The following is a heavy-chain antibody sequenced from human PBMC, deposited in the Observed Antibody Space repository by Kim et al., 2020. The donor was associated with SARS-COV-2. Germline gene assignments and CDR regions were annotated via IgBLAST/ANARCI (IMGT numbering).Heavy chain of an antibody. CDR1: GGSFSGYY. V-gene: IGHV4-34*01. CDR2: INHSGST. D-gene: IGHD1-26*01. J-gene: IGHJ6*02. Sequence: SETLSLTCAVYGGSFSGYYWSWIRQPPGKGLEWIGEINHSGSTNYNPSLKSRVTISVDTSKNQFSLKLSSVTAADTAVYYCARADGSLYHYYYGMDVWGQGTTVTVSS. CDR3: ARADGSLYHYYYGMDV.